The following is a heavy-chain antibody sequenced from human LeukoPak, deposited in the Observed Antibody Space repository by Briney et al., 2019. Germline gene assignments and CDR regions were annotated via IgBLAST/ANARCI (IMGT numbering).Heavy chain of an antibody. J-gene: IGHJ5*02. CDR1: GYSFAGYH. CDR3: AGEAGGGEGYNWFDP. V-gene: IGHV1-69*13. D-gene: IGHD2-21*01. Sequence: ASVKVSCKSSGYSFAGYHMHWVRQAPGQGLEWMGGIIPIFGTANYAQKFQGRVTITADESTSTAYTELSSLRSEDTAVYYCAGEAGGGEGYNWFDPWGQGTLVTVSS. CDR2: IIPIFGTA.